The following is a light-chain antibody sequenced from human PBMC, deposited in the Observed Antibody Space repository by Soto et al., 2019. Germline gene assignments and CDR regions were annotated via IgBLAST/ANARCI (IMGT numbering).Light chain of an antibody. V-gene: IGLV2-14*01. CDR1: ISDFVVYNY. J-gene: IGLJ1*01. CDR2: GVS. Sequence: QSVLTQPASVSGSPGQSITISCTGTISDFVVYNYVSWYQQHPGKAPKLMIYGVSNRPSGVSNRFSGSKSGNTASLTISGLQADEEADYYCSSHTISSALQVFGAGTKVTVL. CDR3: SSHTISSALQV.